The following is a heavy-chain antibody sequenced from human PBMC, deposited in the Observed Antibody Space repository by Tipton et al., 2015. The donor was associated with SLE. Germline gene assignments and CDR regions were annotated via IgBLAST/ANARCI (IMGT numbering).Heavy chain of an antibody. J-gene: IGHJ3*02. D-gene: IGHD3-9*01. Sequence: TLSLTCTVSGGSISSGTYYWSWIRQPAGKGLEWIGHIYTSGSTNYNPSLKSRVTISADTSKNQFSLKLSSVTAADTAVYYCARAPRRYDILTGYSADAFDIWGQGTMVTVSS. V-gene: IGHV4-61*09. CDR3: ARAPRRYDILTGYSADAFDI. CDR1: GGSISSGTYY. CDR2: IYTSGST.